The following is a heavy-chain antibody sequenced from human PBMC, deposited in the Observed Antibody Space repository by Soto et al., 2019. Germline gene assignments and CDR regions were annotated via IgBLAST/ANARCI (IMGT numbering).Heavy chain of an antibody. CDR1: GFTFSSYD. J-gene: IGHJ3*02. V-gene: IGHV3-13*01. D-gene: IGHD1-7*01. Sequence: GGSLRLSCAASGFTFSSYDMHWVRQATGKGLEWVSAIGTAGDTYYPGSVKGRFTISRENAKNSLYLQMNSLRAGDTAVYYCARARASLTGTTATDDAFDIWGQGTMVTVSS. CDR3: ARARASLTGTTATDDAFDI. CDR2: IGTAGDT.